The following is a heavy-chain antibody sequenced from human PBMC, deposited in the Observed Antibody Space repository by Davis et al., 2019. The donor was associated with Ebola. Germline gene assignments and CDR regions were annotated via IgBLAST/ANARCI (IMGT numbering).Heavy chain of an antibody. Sequence: ASVKVSCKVSGYTLTELSIHWVRQAPGKGLEWMGGFDPEDVETIYAQNFQGRVTMTEDTSTDTAYMELSSLRSEDTAVYYCTRLRTSVTTWQWFDPWGQGTLVTVSS. CDR3: TRLRTSVTTWQWFDP. V-gene: IGHV1-24*01. CDR2: FDPEDVET. CDR1: GYTLTELS. J-gene: IGHJ5*02. D-gene: IGHD4-17*01.